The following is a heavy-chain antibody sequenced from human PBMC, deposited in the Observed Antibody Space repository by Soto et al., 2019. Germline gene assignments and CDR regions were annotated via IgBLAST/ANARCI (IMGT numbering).Heavy chain of an antibody. CDR1: GFTFSNAW. CDR3: TTQEYQLLKFWFDP. CDR2: IKSKTDGGTT. V-gene: IGHV3-15*01. J-gene: IGHJ5*02. D-gene: IGHD2-2*01. Sequence: VGSLRLSCAASGFTFSNAWMSWVRQAPGKGLEWVGRIKSKTDGGTTDYAAPVKGRFTISRDDSKNTLYLQMNSLKTEDTAVYYCTTQEYQLLKFWFDPWGQGTLVTVSS.